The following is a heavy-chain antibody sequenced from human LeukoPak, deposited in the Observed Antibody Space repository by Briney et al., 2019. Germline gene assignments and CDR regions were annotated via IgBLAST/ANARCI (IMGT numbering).Heavy chain of an antibody. Sequence: SSETLSLTCTVSGGSISSSGYSWGWVRQPPGKGLEWIGSIYYSGSAYYNPSLQSRVAISVDTSETQFSLKLSSVTAADTAVYYCARRARITISSGYFDYWGQGTLVTVSS. CDR2: IYYSGSA. V-gene: IGHV4-39*01. D-gene: IGHD3-3*01. CDR3: ARRARITISSGYFDY. J-gene: IGHJ4*02. CDR1: GGSISSSGYS.